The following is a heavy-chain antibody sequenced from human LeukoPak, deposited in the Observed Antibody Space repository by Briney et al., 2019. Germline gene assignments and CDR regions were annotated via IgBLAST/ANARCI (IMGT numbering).Heavy chain of an antibody. J-gene: IGHJ5*02. D-gene: IGHD4-17*01. CDR1: GYTFTASY. CDR3: ARGASGVYTVTTSWFDP. V-gene: IGHV1-2*02. Sequence: ASVKVSRMPSGYTFTASYRHWASHPPAHGPEWMAWIHPNSGGTNYAQKFQGRVTMTRDTSISTAYMELSRLRSDDTAVYYCARGASGVYTVTTSWFDPWGQGTLVTVSS. CDR2: IHPNSGGT.